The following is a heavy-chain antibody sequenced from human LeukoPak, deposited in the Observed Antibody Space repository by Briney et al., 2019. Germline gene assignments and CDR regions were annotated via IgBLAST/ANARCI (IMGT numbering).Heavy chain of an antibody. D-gene: IGHD4-17*01. CDR2: IYYSGTT. V-gene: IGHV4-59*01. J-gene: IGHJ4*02. CDR3: ARGGDYLLDY. Sequence: PSETLSLTCTVSGGSISSYYWSWIRQPPGKGLECIGYIYYSGTTNYNPSLKSRVTISVDTSKNQFSLKLRSVTAADTAVYYCARGGDYLLDYWGQGTLVTVSS. CDR1: GGSISSYY.